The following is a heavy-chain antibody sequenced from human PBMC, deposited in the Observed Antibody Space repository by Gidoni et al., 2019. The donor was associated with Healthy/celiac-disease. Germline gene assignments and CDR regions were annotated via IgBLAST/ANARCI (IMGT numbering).Heavy chain of an antibody. J-gene: IGHJ4*02. CDR3: AKPFGPAD. D-gene: IGHD2-2*01. Sequence: EGQGLESGGGLVQPGGSLRLACAASGFTFSSYAMSWGRQAPGKGLAWFSAISGSGGSTYYADSVKGRFTISRDNSKNTLYLQMNSLRAEDTAVYYCAKPFGPADWGQGTLVTVSS. CDR2: ISGSGGST. V-gene: IGHV3-23*01. CDR1: GFTFSSYA.